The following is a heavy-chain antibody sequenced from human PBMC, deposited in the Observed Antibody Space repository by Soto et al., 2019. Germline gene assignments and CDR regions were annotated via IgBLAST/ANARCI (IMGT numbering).Heavy chain of an antibody. D-gene: IGHD6-25*01. CDR2: ICYTGNT. CDR1: GGSISDYY. Sequence: QVQLQESGPGLVKASETLSLTCTVSGGSISDYYWTWIRQSPGKELEWIGYICYTGNTRYNPSLGSRVTISLDTSRNQFSLKLSSVTAADTAVYFCARRKTRPEAFDYWGQGVLVTVSS. CDR3: ARRKTRPEAFDY. V-gene: IGHV4-59*08. J-gene: IGHJ4*02.